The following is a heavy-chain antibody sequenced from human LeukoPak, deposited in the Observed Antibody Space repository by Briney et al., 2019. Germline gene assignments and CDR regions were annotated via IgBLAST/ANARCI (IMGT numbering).Heavy chain of an antibody. J-gene: IGHJ6*03. CDR1: GGSIRIYY. CDR3: ARRRAAAGTHGQDYYYYMDV. Sequence: SETLALICSVSGGSIRIYYWSWIRHPPGKARVGIRDIHTSGSTNYNPSLKSRVTISVDTSKNQFSLKLSSVTAADTAVYYCARRRAAAGTHGQDYYYYMDVWGKGTTVTVSS. V-gene: IGHV4-4*09. CDR2: IHTSGST. D-gene: IGHD6-13*01.